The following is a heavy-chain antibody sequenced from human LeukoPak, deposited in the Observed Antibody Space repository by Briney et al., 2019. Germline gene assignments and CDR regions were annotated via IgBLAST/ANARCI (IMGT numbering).Heavy chain of an antibody. J-gene: IGHJ4*02. CDR1: GYTLTSYG. D-gene: IGHD6-19*01. CDR2: ISADNGNT. Sequence: ASVKVSCKASGYTLTSYGISGGRQAPGQGREWMGWISADNGNTDYAQKLQGRVTMTTDTSTSTAYMELRSLRSADTAVYYCARVARNIAVAAPAFDYWGQGTLVTVSS. V-gene: IGHV1-18*01. CDR3: ARVARNIAVAAPAFDY.